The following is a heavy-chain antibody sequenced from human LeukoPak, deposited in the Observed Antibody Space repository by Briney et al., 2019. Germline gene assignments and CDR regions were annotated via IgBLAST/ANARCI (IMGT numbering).Heavy chain of an antibody. CDR1: GFTFSSYS. Sequence: GGSLRLSCAASGFTFSSYSMNWVRQAPGKGLEWASSISSSSSYIYYADSVKGRFTISRDNAKNSLYLQMNSLRAEDTAVYYCARAPGMATTGNFDYWGQGTLVTVSS. CDR2: ISSSSSYI. V-gene: IGHV3-21*01. D-gene: IGHD5-24*01. J-gene: IGHJ4*02. CDR3: ARAPGMATTGNFDY.